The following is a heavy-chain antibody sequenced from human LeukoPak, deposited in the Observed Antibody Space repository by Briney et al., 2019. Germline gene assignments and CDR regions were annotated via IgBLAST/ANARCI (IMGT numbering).Heavy chain of an antibody. CDR3: LISASDHYYFDY. CDR2: MNPNSGNT. CDR1: GYTFTSYD. Sequence: ASVKVSCKASGYTFTSYDINWVRQATGQGLEWMGWMNPNSGNTGYAQEFQGRVTMTRSTSISTAYMELSSLRSDDTAVYYCLISASDHYYFDYWGQGTLVTVSS. J-gene: IGHJ4*02. V-gene: IGHV1-8*01. D-gene: IGHD6-13*01.